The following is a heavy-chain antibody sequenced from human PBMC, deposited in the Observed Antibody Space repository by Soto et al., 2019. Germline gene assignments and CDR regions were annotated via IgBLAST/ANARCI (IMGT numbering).Heavy chain of an antibody. CDR1: GFTFSRHT. D-gene: IGHD3-3*01. J-gene: IGHJ4*02. CDR2: MSDDGTNT. Sequence: QVQLVESGGGVVQPGRSLRLSCAASGFTFSRHTMHWVRQAPGKGLEWVAAMSDDGTNTYYADSVKGRFTISRDNSKNTLYLQMNSLRSEDTAVHHCAREVYCVVWSGFNSHPYDFDGWGQGTLVAVSS. CDR3: AREVYCVVWSGFNSHPYDFDG. V-gene: IGHV3-30-3*01.